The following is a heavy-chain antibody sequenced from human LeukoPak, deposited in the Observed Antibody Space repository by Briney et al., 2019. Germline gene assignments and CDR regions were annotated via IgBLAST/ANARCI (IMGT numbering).Heavy chain of an antibody. J-gene: IGHJ4*02. V-gene: IGHV3-48*01. CDR2: ISRSSSAT. D-gene: IGHD3-10*01. Sequence: SGGSLRPSCAASGFTFSSYSMNWARQAPGKGLEWLSYISRSSSATYYADSVKGRFTVSRDNAKNSLYLQMDSLRAEDTAVYYCEKEGGSGSYQNSWGQGTLVTVSS. CDR1: GFTFSSYS. CDR3: EKEGGSGSYQNS.